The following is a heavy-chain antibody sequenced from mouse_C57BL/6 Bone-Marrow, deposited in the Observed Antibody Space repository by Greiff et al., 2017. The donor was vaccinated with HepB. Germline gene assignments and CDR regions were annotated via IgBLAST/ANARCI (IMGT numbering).Heavy chain of an antibody. V-gene: IGHV2-6-1*01. J-gene: IGHJ4*01. D-gene: IGHD1-1*01. Sequence: QVQLKESGPGLVAPSQSLSITCTVLGFTLTSYGVHWVRQPPGKGLEWLVVIWSDGSTTYNSALKSTLSISKDNPKSQVFLKMNSLQTDDTAMYYCARHNCYGSGMDYWGQGTSVTVSS. CDR1: GFTLTSYG. CDR2: IWSDGST. CDR3: ARHNCYGSGMDY.